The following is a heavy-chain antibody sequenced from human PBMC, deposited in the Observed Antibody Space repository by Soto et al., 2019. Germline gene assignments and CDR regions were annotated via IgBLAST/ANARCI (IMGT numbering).Heavy chain of an antibody. CDR2: IIPMLGMS. Sequence: QVQLVQSGAEVKKPGSSVKVSCTASGDTFNFYTISWVRQAPGQGLEWMGRIIPMLGMSNYAQNFQGRVTMIADKSTSTAYMESSSLRSEDTALYYCATNYGSGSAHFDNWGQGTLVTVSS. CDR3: ATNYGSGSAHFDN. CDR1: GDTFNFYT. J-gene: IGHJ4*02. V-gene: IGHV1-69*02. D-gene: IGHD3-10*01.